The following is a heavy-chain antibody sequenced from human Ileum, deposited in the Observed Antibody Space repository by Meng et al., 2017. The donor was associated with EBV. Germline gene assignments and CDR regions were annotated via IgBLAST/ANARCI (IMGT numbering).Heavy chain of an antibody. CDR2: VHYTGST. J-gene: IGHJ5*02. V-gene: IGHV4-39*01. Sequence: HLQLRESGPGQVKPSETLSLTCTVPGDSISSFYYWGWIRQPPGRGLEWIGSVHYTGSTYYSPSLKSRVTVSVDTSKNQFSLRLTSVTAADTAVYYCARPFPSWQSPRLDPFGAWGQGTLVTVSS. CDR1: GDSISSFYY. CDR3: ARPFPSWQSPRLDPFGA. D-gene: IGHD6-19*01.